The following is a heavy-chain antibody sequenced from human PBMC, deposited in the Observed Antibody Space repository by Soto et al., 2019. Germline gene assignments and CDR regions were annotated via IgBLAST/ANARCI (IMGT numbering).Heavy chain of an antibody. J-gene: IGHJ6*02. CDR3: AKDLRYYDILAGYPLYYYSGMDV. D-gene: IGHD3-9*01. CDR2: ISYDGSNK. V-gene: IGHV3-30*18. Sequence: QVQLVESGGGVVQPGRSLRLSCAASGFTFSSYGMHWVRQAPGKGLEWVAVISYDGSNKYYADSVKGRFTISRDNSKNTLYQEMNSLRAEDTAVYYCAKDLRYYDILAGYPLYYYSGMDVWGQGTTVTVCS. CDR1: GFTFSSYG.